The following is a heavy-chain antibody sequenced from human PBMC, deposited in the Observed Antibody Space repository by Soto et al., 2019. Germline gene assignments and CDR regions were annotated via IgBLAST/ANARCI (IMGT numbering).Heavy chain of an antibody. CDR1: GFTVSSNY. V-gene: IGHV3-53*01. CDR3: ARTPPFTNWNSFDY. Sequence: GGSLRLSCAASGFTVSSNYMSWVRQAPGKGLEWVSVIYSGGSTYYADSVMGRFTISRDNSKNTLYLQMNSLRAEGTAVYYCARTPPFTNWNSFDYWGQGTLVTVSS. CDR2: IYSGGST. D-gene: IGHD1-1*01. J-gene: IGHJ4*02.